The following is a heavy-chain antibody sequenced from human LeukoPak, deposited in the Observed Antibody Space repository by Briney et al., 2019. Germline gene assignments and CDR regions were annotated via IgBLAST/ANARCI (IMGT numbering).Heavy chain of an antibody. V-gene: IGHV3-9*01. CDR3: AKALTYYYDSSGYCFDY. Sequence: GGSLRLSCAASGFTFDDYAMHWVRQAPGKGLEWVPGISWNSGSIGYADSVKGRFTISRDNAKNSLYLQMNSLRAEDTALYYCAKALTYYYDSSGYCFDYWGQGTLVTVSS. CDR2: ISWNSGSI. J-gene: IGHJ4*02. CDR1: GFTFDDYA. D-gene: IGHD3-22*01.